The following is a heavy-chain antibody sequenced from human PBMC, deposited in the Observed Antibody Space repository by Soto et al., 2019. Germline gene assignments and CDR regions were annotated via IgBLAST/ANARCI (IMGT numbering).Heavy chain of an antibody. CDR3: GRVRFGEWGYAMAV. V-gene: IGHV3-11*01. D-gene: IGHD3-10*01. Sequence: QVQLVESGGGLVKPGGSLRLSCAASGLTFSDCYMNWIRQAPGKGLEWVSYISSSGSSINYAGSVKGRFTISRDNAKNSLYLQMNRLGAEDTAMYYCGRVRFGEWGYAMAVWGQGTPVTVSS. CDR1: GLTFSDCY. J-gene: IGHJ6*02. CDR2: ISSSGSSI.